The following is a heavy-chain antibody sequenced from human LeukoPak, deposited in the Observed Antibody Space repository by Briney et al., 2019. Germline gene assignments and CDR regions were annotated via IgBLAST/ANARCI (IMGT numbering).Heavy chain of an antibody. CDR1: GGSISSNSYY. D-gene: IGHD3-10*01. J-gene: IGHJ4*02. CDR2: IYYSGST. V-gene: IGHV4-39*01. Sequence: SETLSLTCTVSGGSISSNSYYWGWIRQPPGKGLAWIGSIYYSGSTYYNPSLKNRLTISVDTSKNQFSLKLSSVTAADTAVYYCARTRYYYGSRSYGAPYYFDYWGQGTLVTVSS. CDR3: ARTRYYYGSRSYGAPYYFDY.